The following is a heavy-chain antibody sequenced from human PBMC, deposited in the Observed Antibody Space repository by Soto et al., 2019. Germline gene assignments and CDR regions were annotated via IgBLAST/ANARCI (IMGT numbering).Heavy chain of an antibody. J-gene: IGHJ4*02. V-gene: IGHV4-34*01. CDR2: INRSGVT. Sequence: QVQLQQWGAGLLKPSETLSLTSGVYGESFSGYHWTWIRQPPGKGLEWIGEINRSGVTNYNTSLKSRVTISVDTPKNQFSLRLSSVTAADTAVYYCSTYSISDSFDYWGQGTLVTVSS. CDR3: STYSISDSFDY. CDR1: GESFSGYH. D-gene: IGHD6-6*01.